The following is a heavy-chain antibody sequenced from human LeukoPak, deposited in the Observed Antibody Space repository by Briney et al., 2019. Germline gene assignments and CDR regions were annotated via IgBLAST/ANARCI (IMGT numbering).Heavy chain of an antibody. CDR2: LSGTGANT. CDR1: GFTFKNFG. Sequence: GGSLRLSCAASGFTFKNFGLSWLRPAPGKGLEWVSDLSGTGANTYYADSVKGRFTISRDNSKNMLHLQMNSLRVEDTAVYYWARGQSYYVAFDIWGQGTMVSVSS. CDR3: ARGQSYYVAFDI. J-gene: IGHJ3*02. D-gene: IGHD1-26*01. V-gene: IGHV3-23*01.